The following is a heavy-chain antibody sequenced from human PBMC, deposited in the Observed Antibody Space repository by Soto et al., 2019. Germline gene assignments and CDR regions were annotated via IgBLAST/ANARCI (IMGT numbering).Heavy chain of an antibody. V-gene: IGHV1-8*01. CDR2: LNPNTGNT. D-gene: IGHD1-20*01. CDR3: ARGRAITGPMPS. Sequence: QVQLVQSGAEVKKPGASVKVSCKASGYTFTSYDINWVRQATGQGIEWMGWLNPNTGNTGYAQKFQGRVTTTRHTSISTAYMELGSLRSEDTAGYYCARGRAITGPMPSGGQGTLVTVTS. J-gene: IGHJ4*02. CDR1: GYTFTSYD.